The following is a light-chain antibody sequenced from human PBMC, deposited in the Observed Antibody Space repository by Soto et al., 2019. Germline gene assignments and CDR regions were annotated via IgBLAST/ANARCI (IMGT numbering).Light chain of an antibody. CDR2: AAS. V-gene: IGKV1-17*03. CDR1: QDIGNH. Sequence: DIQMTQSPSAMCASVGDRVTISCRASQDIGNHLAWFQQKPGKVPQRLIYAASSLQTGVPSRFSGSGSGTDFTLTINSLQPEDFATYYCQQSYGTPITFGQGTRLEIK. CDR3: QQSYGTPIT. J-gene: IGKJ5*01.